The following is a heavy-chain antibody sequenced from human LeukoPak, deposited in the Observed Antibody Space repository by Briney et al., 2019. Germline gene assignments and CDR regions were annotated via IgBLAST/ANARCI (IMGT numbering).Heavy chain of an antibody. D-gene: IGHD3-16*01. CDR3: ANDLFGYFDS. CDR2: IYYSGST. V-gene: IGHV4-59*08. J-gene: IGHJ4*02. CDR1: GGSISSYY. Sequence: SETLSLTCTVSGGSISSYYWSWIRQPPGKGLEWIGYIYYSGSTNYNPSLKSRVTISVDTSKNQFSLKLSSVTAADTAVYYCANDLFGYFDSWGQGTLVTVSS.